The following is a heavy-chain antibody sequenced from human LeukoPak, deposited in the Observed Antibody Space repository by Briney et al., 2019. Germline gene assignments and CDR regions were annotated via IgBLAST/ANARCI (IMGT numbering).Heavy chain of an antibody. CDR3: ARLGADSNWFDP. V-gene: IGHV4-39*01. CDR1: GGSISSYY. D-gene: IGHD1-26*01. J-gene: IGHJ5*02. Sequence: PSETLSLTCTVSGGSISSYYWGWIRQPPGKGLEWIGSIYYSGSTYYNPSLKSRVTISVDTSKNQFSLKLSSVTAADTAVYYCARLGADSNWFDPWGQGTLVTVSS. CDR2: IYYSGST.